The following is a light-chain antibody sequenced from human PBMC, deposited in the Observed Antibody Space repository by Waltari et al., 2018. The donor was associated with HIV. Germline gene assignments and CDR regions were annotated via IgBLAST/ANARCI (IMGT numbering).Light chain of an antibody. CDR1: QNVDNW. J-gene: IGKJ5*01. Sequence: DIQLTQSPSTLSVSVGDRVIITCRSSQNVDNWLAWYQQRTGSDPKVLIYKTSTLQTGVPSRFSCSGSGTEFSLSISRLQPYDFATYYCQQYKSFSLTFGQGTRLEIK. V-gene: IGKV1-5*03. CDR2: KTS. CDR3: QQYKSFSLT.